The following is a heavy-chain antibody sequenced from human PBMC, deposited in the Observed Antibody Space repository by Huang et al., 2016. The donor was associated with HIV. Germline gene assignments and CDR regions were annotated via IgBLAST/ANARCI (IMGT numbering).Heavy chain of an antibody. CDR1: GGSFGGYY. Sequence: QVQLQQWGAGLLKPSETLSLTCAVYGGSFGGYYWRWIRQSPGKWLEWIGENNYSGSTNDNPSLKSRLTISVDTSKNQFSLKLGSVTAADTPVYYCARERMMSWLDDHDAFDIWGQGTMVTVTS. J-gene: IGHJ3*02. CDR3: ARERMMSWLDDHDAFDI. V-gene: IGHV4-34*01. CDR2: NNYSGST. D-gene: IGHD1-1*01.